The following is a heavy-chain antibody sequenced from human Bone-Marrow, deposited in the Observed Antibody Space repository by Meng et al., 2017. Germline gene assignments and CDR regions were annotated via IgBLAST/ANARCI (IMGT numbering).Heavy chain of an antibody. CDR3: ARAAYDIWSGYAP. V-gene: IGHV4-4*02. J-gene: IGHJ5*02. CDR2: IYHDGST. Sequence: VQQQESGPGRGNPSGTLSLTCAVSGASISSSHWWGWVRQPPGKGLEWIGEIYHDGSTNYTPSLKSRVTISVDKSKNQFSLKLSSVTAADTAVYYCARAAYDIWSGYAPWGQGSLVTVSS. CDR1: GASISSSHW. D-gene: IGHD3-3*01.